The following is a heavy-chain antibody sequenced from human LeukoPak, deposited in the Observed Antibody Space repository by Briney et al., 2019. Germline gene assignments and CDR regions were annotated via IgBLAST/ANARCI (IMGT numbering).Heavy chain of an antibody. Sequence: PSETLSLTCAVYGGSFSDYYWTWIRQTPGKALEWIGEMSPSGSSNYNPSLKSRVTISVDTSKNQFSLKLRSVTAADTAVYYCARGRQDVNMILVVMAGVSYYLDVWSKGTTVTVS. CDR1: GGSFSDYY. V-gene: IGHV4-34*01. D-gene: IGHD3-22*01. CDR2: MSPSGSS. CDR3: ARGRQDVNMILVVMAGVSYYLDV. J-gene: IGHJ6*03.